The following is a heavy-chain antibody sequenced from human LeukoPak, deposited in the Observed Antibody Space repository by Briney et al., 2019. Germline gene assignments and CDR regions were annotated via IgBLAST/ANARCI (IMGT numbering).Heavy chain of an antibody. CDR1: GYIFSDYY. Sequence: ASVKVSCKASGYIFSDYYMHWARQAPGQGLEWMGWINPNSGVTNYAQNFQGRVSMTRDTSISTAYMELSRLRSDDTAVYYCARQQEVSGYFDYWGQGTLVTVSS. CDR2: INPNSGVT. CDR3: ARQQEVSGYFDY. V-gene: IGHV1-2*02. D-gene: IGHD3-16*02. J-gene: IGHJ4*02.